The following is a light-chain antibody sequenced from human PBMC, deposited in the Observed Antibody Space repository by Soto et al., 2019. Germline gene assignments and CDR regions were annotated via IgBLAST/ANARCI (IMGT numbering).Light chain of an antibody. CDR3: QQYGTSAPIA. V-gene: IGKV3-20*01. CDR2: GAS. CDR1: QSVSSNY. Sequence: EIVLTQSPGTLSLSPGERATLSCRASQSVSSNYLAWYQQKPGQAPSLLIYGASSRATGIPDRFSGSGSGTDFTLTISRLEAEDFVMYYCQQYGTSAPIAFGQGTRVEIE. J-gene: IGKJ5*01.